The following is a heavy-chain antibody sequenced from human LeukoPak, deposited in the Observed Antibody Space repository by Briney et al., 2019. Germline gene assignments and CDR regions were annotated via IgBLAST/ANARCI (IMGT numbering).Heavy chain of an antibody. CDR1: GYTFTGYY. CDR3: AREDLDCSSTSCPFDY. Sequence: ASVNVSCKASGYTFTGYYMHWVRQAPGQGLKWMGWINPNSGGTNYAQKFQGRVTMTRDTSISTAYMELSRLRSDDTAVYYCAREDLDCSSTSCPFDYWGQGTLVTVSS. D-gene: IGHD2-2*01. V-gene: IGHV1-2*02. CDR2: INPNSGGT. J-gene: IGHJ4*02.